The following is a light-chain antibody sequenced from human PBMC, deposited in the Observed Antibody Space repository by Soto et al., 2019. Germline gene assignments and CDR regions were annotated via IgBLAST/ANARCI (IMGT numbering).Light chain of an antibody. V-gene: IGKV1-5*01. J-gene: IGKJ3*01. CDR2: DAS. CDR1: QSISSW. Sequence: DIQMTQSPSTLSASVGDRVTITCRASQSISSWLAWYQQKPGKAPKLLIYDASSLESGVPSRFSGSGSGTEFTLTISSLQPDDFATYYCQQYNSDSPGVTFGPGTKVDIK. CDR3: QQYNSDSPGVT.